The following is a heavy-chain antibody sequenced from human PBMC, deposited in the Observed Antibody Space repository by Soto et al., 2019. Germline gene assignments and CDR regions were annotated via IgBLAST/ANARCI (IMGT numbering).Heavy chain of an antibody. CDR2: INHSGST. D-gene: IGHD3-22*01. CDR1: GGSFSGYY. CDR3: ARGLGITMIVVSKYFDY. J-gene: IGHJ4*02. Sequence: SETLSLTCAVYGGSFSGYYWSWIRQPPGKGLEWIGEINHSGSTNYNPSLKSRVTISVDTSKNQFSLKLSSVTAAGTAVYYCARGLGITMIVVSKYFDYWGQGTLVTVSS. V-gene: IGHV4-34*01.